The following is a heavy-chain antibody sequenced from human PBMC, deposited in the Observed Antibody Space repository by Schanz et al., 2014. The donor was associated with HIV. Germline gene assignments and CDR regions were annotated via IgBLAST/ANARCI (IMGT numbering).Heavy chain of an antibody. V-gene: IGHV3-7*01. J-gene: IGHJ5*02. Sequence: VQLVESGGGLVQPGGSLRLSCAASGFTFKTYWMSWVRQAPGKGLEWLANIKLDGSEKYYVDSVKGRFTISRDNTKNSLYLQMNSLRAEDTAVYYCARDYHWNWFDPWGQGTLVTISP. CDR2: IKLDGSEK. CDR1: GFTFKTYW. D-gene: IGHD1-20*01. CDR3: ARDYHWNWFDP.